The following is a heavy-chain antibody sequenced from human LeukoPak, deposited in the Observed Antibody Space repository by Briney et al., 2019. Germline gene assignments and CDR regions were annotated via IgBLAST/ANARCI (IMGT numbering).Heavy chain of an antibody. CDR1: GFTFDDYG. V-gene: IGHV3-20*04. CDR3: ARALYSGSYKGADY. D-gene: IGHD1-26*01. Sequence: GGSLRLSCAASGFTFDDYGMSWVRQAPGKGLEWVSGINWNGGSTGYADSVKGRFTISRDNAKNSLYLQMNSLRAEDTALHYCARALYSGSYKGADYWGQGTLVTVSS. J-gene: IGHJ4*02. CDR2: INWNGGST.